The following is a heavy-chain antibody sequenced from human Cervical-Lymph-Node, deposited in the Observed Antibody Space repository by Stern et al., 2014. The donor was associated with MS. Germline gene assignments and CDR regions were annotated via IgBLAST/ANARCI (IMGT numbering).Heavy chain of an antibody. CDR2: INPTTGST. D-gene: IGHD3-3*01. CDR3: ARDQRGITIFGVVTDYYYLGMDV. CDR1: GYIFTGYY. J-gene: IGHJ6*02. V-gene: IGHV1-2*02. Sequence: QVLLGQSGAEVKKPGASVPVSCKPSGYIFTGYYIHWVRQAPGQGLEWMAYINPTTGSTKYAQKLQGRDTMSRDTSIGTAYVELSSLTSDDTAVYYCARDQRGITIFGVVTDYYYLGMDVWGQGTTVTVSS.